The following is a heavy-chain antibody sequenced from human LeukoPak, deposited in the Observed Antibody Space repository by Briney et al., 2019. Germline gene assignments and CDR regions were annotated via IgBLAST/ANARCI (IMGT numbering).Heavy chain of an antibody. D-gene: IGHD1-26*01. CDR1: GFTFSSYW. CDR2: MNQDGSEK. V-gene: IGHV3-7*01. Sequence: PGGSLRLSCAASGFTFSSYWMSWVRQAPGKGLEWVADMNQDGSEKYYVDSVRGRFTISRDTAKNSLYLQMSSLRVEDTAVYYCARGGSIGGQGTLVTVSS. J-gene: IGHJ4*02. CDR3: ARGGSI.